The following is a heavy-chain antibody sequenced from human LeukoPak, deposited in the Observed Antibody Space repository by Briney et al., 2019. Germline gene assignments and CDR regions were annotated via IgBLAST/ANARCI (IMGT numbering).Heavy chain of an antibody. V-gene: IGHV1-18*01. Sequence: ASVKVSCKASGYIFTDFGVNWVRQAPGQGLEWIGWISVYNGNTNYTQKLQDRVTMTTDMSTHTAYMELRSLRSDDTAVYYCTREAQTKEQLGRQVYYYYYVDVWGKGTTVAVSS. CDR2: ISVYNGNT. CDR3: TREAQTKEQLGRQVYYYYYVDV. D-gene: IGHD1-1*01. J-gene: IGHJ6*03. CDR1: GYIFTDFG.